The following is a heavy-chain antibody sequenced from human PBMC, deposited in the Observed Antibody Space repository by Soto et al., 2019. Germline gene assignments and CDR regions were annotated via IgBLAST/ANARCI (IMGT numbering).Heavy chain of an antibody. Sequence: QVQLQESGPGLVKPSQTLSLTCTVSGGSISSGGYYWSWIRQHPGKGLEWIGYIYYSGSTYYNPSPKSRVTISVDTSKNQFSLKLSSVTAADTAVYYCARGGPGEQQLVHSWYWFDPWGQGTLVTVSS. CDR2: IYYSGST. D-gene: IGHD6-13*01. CDR3: ARGGPGEQQLVHSWYWFDP. V-gene: IGHV4-31*03. CDR1: GGSISSGGYY. J-gene: IGHJ5*02.